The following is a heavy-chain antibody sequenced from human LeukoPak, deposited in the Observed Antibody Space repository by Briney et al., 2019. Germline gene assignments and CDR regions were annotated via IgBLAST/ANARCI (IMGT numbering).Heavy chain of an antibody. Sequence: SVKVSCKASGGTFRSYAISWVRQAPGQGLEWMGGIIPIFGTANYAQKFQGRVTITADESTSTAYMELSSLRSEDTAVYYCARRITMVRGENWFDPWGQGTLVTVSS. CDR2: IIPIFGTA. CDR3: ARRITMVRGENWFDP. J-gene: IGHJ5*02. D-gene: IGHD3-10*01. V-gene: IGHV1-69*13. CDR1: GGTFRSYA.